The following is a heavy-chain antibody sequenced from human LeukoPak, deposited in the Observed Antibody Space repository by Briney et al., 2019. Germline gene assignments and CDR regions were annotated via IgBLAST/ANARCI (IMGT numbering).Heavy chain of an antibody. Sequence: SETLSLTCAVYGGSFSGYCWSWIRQPPGKGLERIGEINHSGSTNYNPSLKSRVTISVDTSKNQFSLKLSSVTAADTAVYYCARTGDKGNSSHNSVRWFDPWGQGTLVTGSS. J-gene: IGHJ5*02. CDR3: ARTGDKGNSSHNSVRWFDP. CDR1: GGSFSGYC. D-gene: IGHD4-23*01. V-gene: IGHV4-34*01. CDR2: INHSGST.